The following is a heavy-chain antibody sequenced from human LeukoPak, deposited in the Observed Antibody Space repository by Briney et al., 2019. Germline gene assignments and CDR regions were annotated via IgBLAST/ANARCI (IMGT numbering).Heavy chain of an antibody. J-gene: IGHJ4*01. Sequence: GGSLRLSCAASGFTFSSYGMHWVRQAPGKGLEWVAVISYDGSNKYYADSVKGRFTISRDNSKNTLYLQMNSLRAEDTAVYYCAKSIRLSRSLGPFDYWGQGTLVTGSS. CDR1: GFTFSSYG. CDR2: ISYDGSNK. V-gene: IGHV3-30*18. D-gene: IGHD3-10*01. CDR3: AKSIRLSRSLGPFDY.